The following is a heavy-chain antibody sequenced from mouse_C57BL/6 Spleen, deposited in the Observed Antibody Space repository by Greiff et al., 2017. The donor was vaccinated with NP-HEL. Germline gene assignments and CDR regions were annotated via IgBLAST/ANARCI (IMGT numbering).Heavy chain of an antibody. J-gene: IGHJ2*01. Sequence: QVQLQQSGPELVKPGASVKISCKASGYSFTSYYIHWVKQRPGQGLEWIGWIYPGSGNTKYNEKFKGKATLTADTSPSTAYMQLSSLTSEDSAVYYCARSDWDEDYWGQGTTLTVSS. CDR3: ARSDWDEDY. CDR2: IYPGSGNT. V-gene: IGHV1-66*01. D-gene: IGHD4-1*01. CDR1: GYSFTSYY.